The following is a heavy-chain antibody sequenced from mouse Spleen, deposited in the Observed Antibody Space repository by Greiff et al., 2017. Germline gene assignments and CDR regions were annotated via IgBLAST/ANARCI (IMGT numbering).Heavy chain of an antibody. Sequence: QVQLQQSGPGLVAPSQSLSITCTVSGFSLTNYAVHWVRQSPGKGLEWLGVIWSDGSTDYNAAFISRLSISKDNSKSQVFFKMNGLQADDTAIYYCARDYYGNYGWYFDVWGAGTTVTVSS. V-gene: IGHV2-4-1*01. CDR3: ARDYYGNYGWYFDV. CDR1: GFSLTNYA. CDR2: IWSDGST. D-gene: IGHD2-1*01. J-gene: IGHJ1*01.